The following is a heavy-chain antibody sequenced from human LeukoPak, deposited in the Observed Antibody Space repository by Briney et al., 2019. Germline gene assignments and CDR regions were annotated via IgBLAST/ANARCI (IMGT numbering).Heavy chain of an antibody. V-gene: IGHV3-21*01. D-gene: IGHD6-13*01. J-gene: IGHJ4*02. Sequence: GGSLRLSCAASGFTFSSYSMNWVRQAPGKGLEWVSSISSSSSYIYYADSVKGRFTISRDNAKNSLYLQMNSLRAEDTAVYYCARDPQAAAGEGLDYWGQGTLVTVSS. CDR3: ARDPQAAAGEGLDY. CDR2: ISSSSSYI. CDR1: GFTFSSYS.